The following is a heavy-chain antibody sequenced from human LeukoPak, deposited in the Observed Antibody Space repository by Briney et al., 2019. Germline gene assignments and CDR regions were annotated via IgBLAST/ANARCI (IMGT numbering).Heavy chain of an antibody. CDR1: GFTFSSYG. CDR2: ISYDGSNK. CDR3: AREWPMVRAIDY. J-gene: IGHJ4*02. Sequence: GGSLRLSCAASGFTFSSYGMHWVRQAPGKGLEWVAVISYDGSNKYYADSVKGRFTISRDNTNNTVCLQMSSLRAEDTAVYYCAREWPMVRAIDYWGQGTLVTVSS. D-gene: IGHD3-10*01. V-gene: IGHV3-30*03.